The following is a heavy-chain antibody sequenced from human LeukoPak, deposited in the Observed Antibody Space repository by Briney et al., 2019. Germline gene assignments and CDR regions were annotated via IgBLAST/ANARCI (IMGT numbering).Heavy chain of an antibody. CDR1: GFTFSNYW. Sequence: GGSLRLSCAASGFTFSNYWMHWVRHAPGKGLVWVSRINSNGINTSYADSVKGRFTISRDNAKNTLNLQMNSLRAEDTAVYYCARDLGQYYDTSDNWFDPWGQGTLVTVSS. CDR3: ARDLGQYYDTSDNWFDP. CDR2: INSNGINT. D-gene: IGHD3-22*01. V-gene: IGHV3-74*01. J-gene: IGHJ5*02.